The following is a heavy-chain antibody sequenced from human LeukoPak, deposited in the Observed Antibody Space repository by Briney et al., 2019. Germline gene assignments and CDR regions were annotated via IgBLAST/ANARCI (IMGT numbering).Heavy chain of an antibody. CDR2: IWYDGSNK. Sequence: GGSLRLSCAASGFTFSSYGMHLVRQAPGKGLEWVAVIWYDGSNKYYADSVKGRFTVSRDNSKNTLYLQMNSLRAEDTAVYYCAKDKNVWGSYRTYYFDYWGQGTLVTVSS. D-gene: IGHD3-16*02. V-gene: IGHV3-33*06. CDR1: GFTFSSYG. CDR3: AKDKNVWGSYRTYYFDY. J-gene: IGHJ4*02.